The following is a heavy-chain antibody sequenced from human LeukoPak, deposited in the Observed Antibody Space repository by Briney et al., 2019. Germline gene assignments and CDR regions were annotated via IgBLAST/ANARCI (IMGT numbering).Heavy chain of an antibody. J-gene: IGHJ1*01. D-gene: IGHD2-21*02. CDR3: AITVDCRATTDCYSYFHH. CDR1: GFTLSSYW. CDR2: ISTDGTYT. V-gene: IGHV3-74*03. Sequence: GGSLRLSCAASGFTLSSYWMHWVRQAPGKGLVWVSRISTDGTYTEYADSVKGRFTISRDNAKDTLYLQVNSLRAEDTAVYYCAITVDCRATTDCYSYFHHWGQGTLVTVSS.